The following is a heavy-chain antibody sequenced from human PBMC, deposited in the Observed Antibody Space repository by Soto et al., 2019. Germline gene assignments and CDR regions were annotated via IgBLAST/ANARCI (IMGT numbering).Heavy chain of an antibody. V-gene: IGHV4-30-4*01. J-gene: IGHJ6*02. CDR1: GGSISCDHYH. Sequence: QVQLQQSGPGLVKPSQTLSLTCTVSGGSISCDHYHWTWSLQPPGKGLEWIGYVHYSGSVLYNPSLQSRFSISVDTSKNQFSLKLSYVTAADTAVYFCAREDDGGDRAYYGLDVWGQGTTVTVSS. D-gene: IGHD2-21*02. CDR2: VHYSGSV. CDR3: AREDDGGDRAYYGLDV.